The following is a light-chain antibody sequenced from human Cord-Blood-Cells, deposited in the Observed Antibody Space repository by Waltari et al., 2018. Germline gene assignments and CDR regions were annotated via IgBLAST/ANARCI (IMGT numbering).Light chain of an antibody. V-gene: IGLV4-69*01. CDR3: QTWGTGIRV. CDR1: SGHSSYA. CDR2: LNSDGSH. Sequence: LVLTQSPSASASLGASVKLTCTLSSGHSSYAIAWHQQQPEKGPRSLMKLNSDGSHSKGDGSPDRFSGSSSGAERYLTISSLQSEDEADYYCQTWGTGIRVFGGGTKLTVL. J-gene: IGLJ3*02.